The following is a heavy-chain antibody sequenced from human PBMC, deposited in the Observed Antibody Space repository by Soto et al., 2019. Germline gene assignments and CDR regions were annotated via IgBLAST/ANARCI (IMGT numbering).Heavy chain of an antibody. J-gene: IGHJ4*02. CDR1: GFTFTSPW. Sequence: EVQLVESGGGLVQPGGSLRLSCAASGFTFTSPWMHWVRQAPGKGLEWVSRLNGDGSETQYAGSAKGRFTISRDNAKNTLYLQMNSLRAEDTAVYYCVREGYWSLDYWGQGTLVTVSS. CDR2: LNGDGSET. V-gene: IGHV3-74*03. CDR3: VREGYWSLDY. D-gene: IGHD1-1*01.